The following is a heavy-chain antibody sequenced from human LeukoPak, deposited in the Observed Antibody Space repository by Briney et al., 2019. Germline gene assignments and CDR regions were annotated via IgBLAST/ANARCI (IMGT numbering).Heavy chain of an antibody. CDR1: GFTFSSYA. CDR2: ISTSGNTI. V-gene: IGHV3-48*04. J-gene: IGHJ3*02. Sequence: SGGSLRLSCAASGFTFSSYAMSWVRQAPGKGLEWVSYISTSGNTIYYADSVKGRFTISRDNAKNSLYLQMNSLRAEDTAVYYCARDSTYTGSFHDAFDIWGQGTMVIVSS. D-gene: IGHD1-26*01. CDR3: ARDSTYTGSFHDAFDI.